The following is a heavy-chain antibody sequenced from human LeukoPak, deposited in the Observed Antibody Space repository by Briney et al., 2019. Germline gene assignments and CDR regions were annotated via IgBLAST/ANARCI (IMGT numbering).Heavy chain of an antibody. D-gene: IGHD6-13*01. CDR1: GGSISSSSYY. J-gene: IGHJ5*02. Sequence: PSETLSLTCTVSGGSISSSSYYWGWIRQPPGKGLEWIGSIYYGGSTYYNPSLKSRVTISVDTSKNQFSLKLSSVTAADTAVYYCARLDGNSQQLVNNWFDPWGQGTLVTVSS. V-gene: IGHV4-39*07. CDR3: ARLDGNSQQLVNNWFDP. CDR2: IYYGGST.